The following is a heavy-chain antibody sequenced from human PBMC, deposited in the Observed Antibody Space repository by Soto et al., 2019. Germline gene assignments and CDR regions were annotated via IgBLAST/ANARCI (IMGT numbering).Heavy chain of an antibody. CDR1: GGSISSAAYY. CDR3: AREYTYGSNFFDC. Sequence: QVQLQESGPGLVKPSQTLSLTCTVSGGSISSAAYYWSWIRQHPGKGLERIGYISHSGSTYYNPSLKSRVIIPVDTSKNQFSLSLTSVTAADTAVYYCAREYTYGSNFFDCWGQGALVTVSS. D-gene: IGHD2-2*02. V-gene: IGHV4-31*03. CDR2: ISHSGST. J-gene: IGHJ4*02.